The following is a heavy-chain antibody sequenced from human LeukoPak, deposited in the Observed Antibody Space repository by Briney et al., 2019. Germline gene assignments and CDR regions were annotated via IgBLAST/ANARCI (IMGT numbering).Heavy chain of an antibody. Sequence: AGGSLRLSCAASGFSVRSDYMSWVRQAPGKGLEWVSVIYSGGSTYYADSVKGRFTISRDNSKNTVYLQINSLRAEDTAVYYCATVTASHYFDYWGQGTLVTVSS. D-gene: IGHD2-21*02. CDR2: IYSGGST. CDR1: GFSVRSDY. CDR3: ATVTASHYFDY. V-gene: IGHV3-66*01. J-gene: IGHJ4*02.